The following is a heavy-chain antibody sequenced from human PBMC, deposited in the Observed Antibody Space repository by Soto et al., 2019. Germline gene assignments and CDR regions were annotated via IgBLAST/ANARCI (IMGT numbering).Heavy chain of an antibody. CDR1: GFSISSYA. V-gene: IGHV4-59*01. CDR2: ICDSGST. CDR3: GRDLSYGVRGGMED. Sequence: SETLSLSCTVSGFSISSYAWSWIRQPPGKGLEWIGAICDSGSTTYNPSLESGVTISASTSKNQISFMLISVPTAETAVDYCGRDLSYGVRGGMEDWGQGTMVTVSS. J-gene: IGHJ4*01. D-gene: IGHD5-18*01.